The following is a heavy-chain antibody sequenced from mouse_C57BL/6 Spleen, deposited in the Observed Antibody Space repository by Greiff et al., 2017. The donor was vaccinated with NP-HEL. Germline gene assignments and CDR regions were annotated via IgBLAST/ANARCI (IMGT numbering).Heavy chain of an antibody. CDR1: GFTFSDYG. CDR3: ARQDGYYYAMDY. V-gene: IGHV5-17*01. J-gene: IGHJ4*01. CDR2: ISSGSSTI. D-gene: IGHD2-3*01. Sequence: EVMLVESGGGLVKPGGSLKLSCAASGFTFSDYGMHWVRQAPEKGLEWVAYISSGSSTIYYADTVKGRFTISRDNATNTLFLQMTSLRSEDTAMYYCARQDGYYYAMDYWGQGTSVTVSS.